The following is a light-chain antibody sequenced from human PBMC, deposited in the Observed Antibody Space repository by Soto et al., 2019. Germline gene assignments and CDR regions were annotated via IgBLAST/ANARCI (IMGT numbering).Light chain of an antibody. CDR2: EAS. V-gene: IGLV2-18*01. Sequence: QSVLTQPPSVSGSPGQSVTISCTGTSTDFVSYNRVSWYQQPPGTAHKLVIYEASNRPSGVPDRFSGSKSGNTASLTISGLQAADEADYYCSLYTSENTYVFGTGTKVTVL. CDR1: STDFVSYNR. J-gene: IGLJ1*01. CDR3: SLYTSENTYV.